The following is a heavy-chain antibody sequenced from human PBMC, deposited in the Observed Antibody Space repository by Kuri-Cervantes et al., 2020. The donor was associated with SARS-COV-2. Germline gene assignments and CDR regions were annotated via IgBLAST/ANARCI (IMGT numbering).Heavy chain of an antibody. CDR3: VVGFFSSRKWDY. J-gene: IGHJ4*02. D-gene: IGHD2-15*01. Sequence: SVKVSCKASGGTFSSYAISWVRQAPGQGLEWMGGIIPIFGTANYAQKFQGRVTITTDESTSTVYMKLSSLTSEDTAVYYCVVGFFSSRKWDYWGQGTLVTVSS. CDR2: IIPIFGTA. CDR1: GGTFSSYA. V-gene: IGHV1-69*05.